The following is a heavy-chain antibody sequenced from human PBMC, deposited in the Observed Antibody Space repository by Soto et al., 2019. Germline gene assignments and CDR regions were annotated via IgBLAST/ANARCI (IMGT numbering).Heavy chain of an antibody. V-gene: IGHV3-23*01. Sequence: EVQLLQSGGGLVQPGGSLRLSCAASGFTFINYAMSWVRQAPGKGLEWVSTINGDGRATYYADSVKGRFALSRDNSKNMLYLQMNSLRAEDTAVYYCAKIIVLVADGGDYFDSWGQGSLVAVSS. CDR1: GFTFINYA. CDR3: AKIIVLVADGGDYFDS. CDR2: INGDGRAT. J-gene: IGHJ4*02. D-gene: IGHD3-22*01.